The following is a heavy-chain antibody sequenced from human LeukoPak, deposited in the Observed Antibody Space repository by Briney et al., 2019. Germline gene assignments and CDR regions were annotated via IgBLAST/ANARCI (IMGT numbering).Heavy chain of an antibody. J-gene: IGHJ6*02. D-gene: IGHD2-2*01. V-gene: IGHV4-59*08. CDR3: ARRYCSSTSCRMDV. CDR1: GGSISSYY. CDR2: IYYSGST. Sequence: SETLSLTCTVSGGSISSYYWSWIRQPPGKGLEWIGYIYYSGSTNYNPSLKSRVTISVDTSKNQFALKLSSVPAADTAVYYCARRYCSSTSCRMDVWGQGTTVTVPS.